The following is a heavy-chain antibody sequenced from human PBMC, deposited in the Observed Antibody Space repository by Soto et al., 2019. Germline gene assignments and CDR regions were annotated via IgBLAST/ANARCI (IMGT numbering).Heavy chain of an antibody. J-gene: IGHJ6*02. D-gene: IGHD5-12*01. CDR1: GFMFSSYA. CDR2: ISYDGGNT. CDR3: ARDPRPSGYDRHMDV. Sequence: QEKLVESGGGVVQPGGSLRLSWEASGFMFSSYALHWVRQAPGKGLEWLAIISYDGGNTYYADSVKGRFTISRDGSRYTVYLEMDSLRPEDTGVYYCARDPRPSGYDRHMDVWGQGTTVTVS. V-gene: IGHV3-30*17.